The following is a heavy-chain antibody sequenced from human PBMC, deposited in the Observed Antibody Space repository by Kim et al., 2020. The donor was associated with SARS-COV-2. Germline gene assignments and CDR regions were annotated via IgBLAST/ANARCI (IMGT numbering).Heavy chain of an antibody. Sequence: AAHVKGRFTISRDDSKNTLYLQMNSLKTEDTAVYYCTTDAYDFWSGAFDIWGQGTMVTVSS. D-gene: IGHD3-3*01. V-gene: IGHV3-15*01. J-gene: IGHJ3*02. CDR3: TTDAYDFWSGAFDI.